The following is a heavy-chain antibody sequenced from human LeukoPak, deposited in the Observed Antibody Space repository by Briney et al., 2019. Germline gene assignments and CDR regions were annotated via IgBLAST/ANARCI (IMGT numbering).Heavy chain of an antibody. V-gene: IGHV3-23*01. CDR3: AKGYGSGSSRYYFDY. CDR2: ISGSGGST. CDR1: GFTFTSYA. Sequence: GGSLRLSCAASGFTFTSYAMSWVRQAPGKGLEWVSTISGSGGSTYYADSVKGRFTISRDNSKNTLYLQMNSMRAEATAVYYCAKGYGSGSSRYYFDYWGQGTLVTVSS. J-gene: IGHJ4*02. D-gene: IGHD3-10*01.